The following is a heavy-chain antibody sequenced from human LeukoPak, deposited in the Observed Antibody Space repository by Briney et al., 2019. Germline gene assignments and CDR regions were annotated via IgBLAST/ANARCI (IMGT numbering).Heavy chain of an antibody. D-gene: IGHD4-11*01. CDR3: ARVTTVTPPFYYYYYYMDV. Sequence: SETLSLTCTVSGGSISSYYWSWIRQPPGKGLEWIGYIYYSGSTNYNPSLKSRVTISVDTSKNQFSLKLSSVTAADTAVYYCARVTTVTPPFYYYYYYMDVWGKGTTVTVSS. J-gene: IGHJ6*03. CDR1: GGSISSYY. V-gene: IGHV4-59*01. CDR2: IYYSGST.